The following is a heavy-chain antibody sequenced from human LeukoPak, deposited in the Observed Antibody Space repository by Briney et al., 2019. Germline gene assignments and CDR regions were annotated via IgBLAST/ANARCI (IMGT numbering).Heavy chain of an antibody. CDR1: GGSFSGHY. D-gene: IGHD2-2*01. V-gene: IGHV4-34*01. J-gene: IGHJ4*02. CDR2: STHSGST. Sequence: SETLSLTCAVYGGSFSGHYWTWIRQPPGKGLEWIGESTHSGSTNYNPSLKSRVTISVDTSKNQFSLKLTSVSATDTAVYHCARGRTGAAALDFWGPGTLVTVSS. CDR3: ARGRTGAAALDF.